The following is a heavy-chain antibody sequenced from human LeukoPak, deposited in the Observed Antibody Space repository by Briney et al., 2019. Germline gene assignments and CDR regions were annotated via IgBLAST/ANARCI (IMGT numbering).Heavy chain of an antibody. CDR2: ISYDGSNK. V-gene: IGHV3-30-3*01. J-gene: IGHJ5*02. CDR1: GFTFSSYA. Sequence: PGGSLRLSCAASGFTFSSYAMHWVRQAPGKGLEWVAVISYDGSNKYYADSVKGRFTISRDNSKNTLYLQMNSLRAEDTAVYYCARGLSITMVRGALNWFDPWGQGTLVTVSS. D-gene: IGHD3-10*01. CDR3: ARGLSITMVRGALNWFDP.